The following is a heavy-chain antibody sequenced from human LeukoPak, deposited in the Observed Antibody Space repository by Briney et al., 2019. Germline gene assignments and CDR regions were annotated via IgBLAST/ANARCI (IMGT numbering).Heavy chain of an antibody. CDR3: TFKHDYGEN. V-gene: IGHV3-73*01. J-gene: IGHJ4*02. CDR2: IRSRAKSYAT. Sequence: PGGSLKLSCAASGFTFSGSAMHWVRQASGKGLEWVGRIRSRAKSYATAYGPSVRGRFTISRDDPKNTVYLQMNSLKSEDTAMYYCTFKHDYGENWGQGTQVSVSP. CDR1: GFTFSGSA. D-gene: IGHD4-17*01.